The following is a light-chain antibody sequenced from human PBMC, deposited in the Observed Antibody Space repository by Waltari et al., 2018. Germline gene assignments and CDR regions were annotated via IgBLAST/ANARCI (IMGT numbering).Light chain of an antibody. CDR3: QTVGHGTWV. CDR1: SGHSSNV. CDR2: INSDGSH. J-gene: IGLJ3*02. Sequence: LVLTQSPSASASLGASVKLTCTLSSGHSSNVVAWLQQRPEKGPRYLMKINSDGSHSKGDEIPDRFSGSSSGAERYLTISSLQSEDEADYFCQTVGHGTWVFGGGTKLTVL. V-gene: IGLV4-69*02.